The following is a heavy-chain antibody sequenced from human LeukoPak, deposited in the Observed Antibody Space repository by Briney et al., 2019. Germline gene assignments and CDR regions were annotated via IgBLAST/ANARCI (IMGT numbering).Heavy chain of an antibody. D-gene: IGHD6-13*01. J-gene: IGHJ3*02. CDR3: TTEEYSSSWFDAFDI. CDR1: GFTFSNAW. CDR2: IKSKTDGGTT. Sequence: GGSLRLSCAASGFTFSNAWMSWVRQAPGKGLEWVGRIKSKTDGGTTDYAAPMKGRFTISRDDSKNTLYLQMNSLKTEDTAVYYCTTEEYSSSWFDAFDIWGQGTMVTVSS. V-gene: IGHV3-15*01.